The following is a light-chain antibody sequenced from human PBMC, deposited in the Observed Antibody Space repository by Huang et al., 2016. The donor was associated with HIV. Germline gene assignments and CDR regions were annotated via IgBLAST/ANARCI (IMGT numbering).Light chain of an antibody. Sequence: DIVMTQSPDSLAVSLGERATVNCKSSQTILYSSKNKNYLAWYQQKPGQPPKLLIYWASTRESGVPDRFSGSGSGTDFTLTISSLQAEDVAVYYCQQYFETPLTFGGGTKVEIK. CDR1: QTILYSSKNKNY. V-gene: IGKV4-1*01. CDR2: WAS. J-gene: IGKJ4*01. CDR3: QQYFETPLT.